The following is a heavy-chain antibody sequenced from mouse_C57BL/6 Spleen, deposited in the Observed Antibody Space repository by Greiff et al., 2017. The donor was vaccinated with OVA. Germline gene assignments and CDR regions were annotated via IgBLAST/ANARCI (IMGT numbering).Heavy chain of an antibody. D-gene: IGHD1-1*01. CDR3: ARHEGVMTTGVAFDY. CDR1: GFTFSSYT. Sequence: EVKLMESGGGLVKPGGSLKLSCAASGFTFSSYTMSWVRQTPEKRLEWVATISGGGGNTYYPDSVKGRFTISRDNAKNTLYLQMSSLRSEDTALYYCARHEGVMTTGVAFDYWGQGTTLTVSS. V-gene: IGHV5-9*01. J-gene: IGHJ2*01. CDR2: ISGGGGNT.